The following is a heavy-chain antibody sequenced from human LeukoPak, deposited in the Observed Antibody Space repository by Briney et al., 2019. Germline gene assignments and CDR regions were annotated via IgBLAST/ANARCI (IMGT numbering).Heavy chain of an antibody. CDR1: GFTFGNYW. CDR2: IKEDGSEN. J-gene: IGHJ4*02. D-gene: IGHD1-1*01. CDR3: AKWKDEDF. Sequence: PGGSLRLSCTASGFTFGNYWMHWVRQAPGKGLEWVANIKEDGSENYYVDSVKGRFTISRDNAKNSLYLQMNSLRAEDTALYYCAKWKDEDFWGQGTLVTVSS. V-gene: IGHV3-7*01.